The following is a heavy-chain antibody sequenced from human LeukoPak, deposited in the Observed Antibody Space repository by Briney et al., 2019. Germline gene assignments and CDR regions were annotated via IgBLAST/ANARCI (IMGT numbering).Heavy chain of an antibody. CDR1: GGSISSYY. D-gene: IGHD5-18*01. CDR2: VYSSGST. Sequence: SETLSLTCTVSGGSISSYYWSWIRQPPGKGLEWIGYVYSSGSTNYNPSLKSRVTISVDTSKNQFSLKPSSVTAADTAVYYCARYSYVGYHFDYWGQGTLVTVSS. J-gene: IGHJ4*02. CDR3: ARYSYVGYHFDY. V-gene: IGHV4-59*01.